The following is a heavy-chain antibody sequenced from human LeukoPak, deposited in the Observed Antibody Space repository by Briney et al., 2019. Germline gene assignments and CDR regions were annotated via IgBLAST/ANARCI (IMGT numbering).Heavy chain of an antibody. Sequence: PGGSLRLSCAASGFTVSSNYMSWVRQAPGKGLEWVSAISGSGGSTYYADSVKGRFTISRDNSKNTLYLQMNSLRAEDTAVYYCAKDQCSGGSCYSRKNWFDPWGQGTLVTVSS. CDR2: ISGSGGST. CDR3: AKDQCSGGSCYSRKNWFDP. J-gene: IGHJ5*02. V-gene: IGHV3-23*01. D-gene: IGHD2-15*01. CDR1: GFTVSSNY.